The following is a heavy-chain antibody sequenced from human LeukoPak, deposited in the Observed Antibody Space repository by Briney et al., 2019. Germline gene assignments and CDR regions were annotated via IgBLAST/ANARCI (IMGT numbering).Heavy chain of an antibody. D-gene: IGHD6-19*01. CDR2: INPSGGST. Sequence: ASVKVSCKXSGYTFTSYYMHWVRQAPGQGLEWMGIINPSGGSTSYAQRFQGRVTMTRDTSTSTVYMELSSLRSEDTAVYYCARRAVAGTTDPWGQRTLVTVSS. CDR3: ARRAVAGTTDP. V-gene: IGHV1-46*01. J-gene: IGHJ5*02. CDR1: GYTFTSYY.